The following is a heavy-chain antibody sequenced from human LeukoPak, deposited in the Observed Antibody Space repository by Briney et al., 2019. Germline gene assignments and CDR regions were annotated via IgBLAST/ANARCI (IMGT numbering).Heavy chain of an antibody. CDR1: GGSISSYY. CDR3: ARENYYGSGSVDY. D-gene: IGHD3-10*01. CDR2: IYYSGST. J-gene: IGHJ4*02. V-gene: IGHV4-39*07. Sequence: SETLSLTCTVSGGSISSYYWGWIRQPPGKGLEWIGSIYYSGSTYYNPSLKSRVTISVDTSKNQFSLKLSSVTAADTAVYYCARENYYGSGSVDYWGQGTLVTVSS.